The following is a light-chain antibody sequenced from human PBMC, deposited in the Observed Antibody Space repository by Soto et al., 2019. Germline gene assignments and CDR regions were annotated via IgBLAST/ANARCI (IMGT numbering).Light chain of an antibody. CDR2: GDN. CDR1: SGSIASNY. CDR3: QSYATSSVV. J-gene: IGLJ2*01. Sequence: NFMLTQPHSVSESPGKTVTISCTRSSGSIASNYVQWYQQRPGSSPTTVIYGDNQRPSGVPDRFSGSIDSSSNTASLTISGLKTEDEADYYCQSYATSSVVFGGGTNLTVL. V-gene: IGLV6-57*01.